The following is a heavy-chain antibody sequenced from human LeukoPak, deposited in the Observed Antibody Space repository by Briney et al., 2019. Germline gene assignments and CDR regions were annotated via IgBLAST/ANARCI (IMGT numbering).Heavy chain of an antibody. V-gene: IGHV5-51*01. Sequence: GESLKISCQGPGYSFTTYWIGWLRQTPGKGLEWIGIIHPGDSNIKYSPSFQGQVTISADKSISTAYLQWSSLRAADTAMYYCARYPPGWDGMDVGGQGTTVTV. J-gene: IGHJ6*02. CDR1: GYSFTTYW. CDR2: IHPGDSNI. CDR3: ARYPPGWDGMDV. D-gene: IGHD1-14*01.